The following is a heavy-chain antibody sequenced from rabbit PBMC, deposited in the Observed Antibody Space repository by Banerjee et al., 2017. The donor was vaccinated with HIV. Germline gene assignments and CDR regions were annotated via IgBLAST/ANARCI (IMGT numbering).Heavy chain of an antibody. J-gene: IGHJ6*01. CDR1: GFSFSSSYY. CDR2: IYTGNSGNT. Sequence: QSLEESGGDLVKPGASLTLTCTASGFSFSSSYYMCWVRQAPGKGLEWIACIYTGNSGNTYYASWAKGRFTISKTSSTTVTLQMTSLTAADTATYFCARGLGYVYGYAFFDLRGQGTLVTVS. CDR3: ARGLGYVYGYAFFDL. D-gene: IGHD6-1*01. V-gene: IGHV1S40*01.